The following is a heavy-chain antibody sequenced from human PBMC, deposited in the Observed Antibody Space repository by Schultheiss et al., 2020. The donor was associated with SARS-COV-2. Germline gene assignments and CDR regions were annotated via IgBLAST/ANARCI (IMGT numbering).Heavy chain of an antibody. D-gene: IGHD6-6*01. CDR1: GGSISSYY. J-gene: IGHJ4*02. CDR3: ARTIAAREVDY. Sequence: SQTLSLTCTVSGGSISSYYWSWIRQPPGKGLEWIGYIYYSGSTYYNPSLKSRVTISVDTSKNQFSLKLSSVTAADTAVYYCARTIAAREVDYWGQGTLVTVSS. V-gene: IGHV4-59*12. CDR2: IYYSGST.